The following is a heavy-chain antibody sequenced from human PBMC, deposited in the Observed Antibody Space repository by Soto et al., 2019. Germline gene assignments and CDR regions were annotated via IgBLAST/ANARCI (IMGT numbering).Heavy chain of an antibody. CDR3: AGCRIVVVGSGAYYGMDV. Sequence: QVHLLLQSGAEVKKPGSSVKVSCKASGGTPSNSAISWVRQAPGQGLEWMGGIIPVFGLVKYAQNFQGRVTITADESTNTAYMELSSLRHEDTAVYYCAGCRIVVVGSGAYYGMDVWGQGTTVTVSS. CDR1: GGTPSNSA. CDR2: IIPVFGLV. V-gene: IGHV1-69*01. D-gene: IGHD3-22*01. J-gene: IGHJ6*02.